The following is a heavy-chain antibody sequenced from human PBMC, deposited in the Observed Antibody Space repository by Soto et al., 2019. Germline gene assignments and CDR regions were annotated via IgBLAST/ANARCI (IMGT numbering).Heavy chain of an antibody. D-gene: IGHD3-9*01. V-gene: IGHV4-34*01. CDR3: ARGRAWLPN. Sequence: QVQLQQWGAGLLKPSETLSLTCAVYGGSFSGYYWSWIRQPPGKGLEWIGEINHSGSTNYNPSLKXRXTXXVDTSKNQFSLKLSSVTAADTAVYYCARGRAWLPNWGQGTLVTVSS. CDR1: GGSFSGYY. J-gene: IGHJ4*02. CDR2: INHSGST.